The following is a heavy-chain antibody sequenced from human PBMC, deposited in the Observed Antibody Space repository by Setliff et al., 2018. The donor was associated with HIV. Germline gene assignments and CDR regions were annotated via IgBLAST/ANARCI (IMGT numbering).Heavy chain of an antibody. CDR3: ARGADYYDSSGYRGGGLYYMDV. J-gene: IGHJ6*03. V-gene: IGHV1-2*02. D-gene: IGHD3-22*01. CDR1: GYTFTGYY. CDR2: INPNSGGT. Sequence: ASVKVSCKASGYTFTGYYMHWVRQAPGQGLEWMRWINPNSGGTNYAQKLQGRATMTRDTSISTAYMELSRLRSDDTAVYYCARGADYYDSSGYRGGGLYYMDVWGKGTTVTVSS.